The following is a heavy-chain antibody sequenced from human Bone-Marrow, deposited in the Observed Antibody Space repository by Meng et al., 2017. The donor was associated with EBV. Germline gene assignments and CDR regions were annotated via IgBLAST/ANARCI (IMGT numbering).Heavy chain of an antibody. V-gene: IGHV4-4*02. Sequence: QGHLREPGPGLVKASGTLSLTWPVSGGSISTNFWWSWVRQSPGKGLEWIGEIYYSGTTTYNPSLKSRVTISVDKSKNQFSLKLTSVTAADTAVYYCARGSIKSGSYSIDSWGQGILVTVSS. CDR2: IYYSGTT. CDR3: ARGSIKSGSYSIDS. D-gene: IGHD1-26*01. J-gene: IGHJ4*02. CDR1: GGSISTNFW.